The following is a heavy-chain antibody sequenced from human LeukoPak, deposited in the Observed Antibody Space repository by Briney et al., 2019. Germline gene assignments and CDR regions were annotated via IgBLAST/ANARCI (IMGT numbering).Heavy chain of an antibody. Sequence: PSETLSLTCTVSGGSISNYYWTWIRQPPGKELEWIGYVYYGGRTNANPSLRSRLTISVDTSKNQFSLELSSVTAADTAVYYCERVRASEAGFDNWGQGTLVTVSS. CDR3: ERVRASEAGFDN. CDR1: GGSISNYY. V-gene: IGHV4-59*01. J-gene: IGHJ4*02. CDR2: VYYGGRT. D-gene: IGHD6-19*01.